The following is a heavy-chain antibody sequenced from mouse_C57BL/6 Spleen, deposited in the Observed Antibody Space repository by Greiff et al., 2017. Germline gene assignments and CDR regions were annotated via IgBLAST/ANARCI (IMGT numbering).Heavy chain of an antibody. J-gene: IGHJ4*01. CDR1: GFTFSDYY. CDR2: INYDGSST. CDR3: ARDILGAMDY. V-gene: IGHV5-16*01. D-gene: IGHD4-1*01. Sequence: EVMLVESEGGLVQPGSSMTLSCTASGFTFSDYYMAWVRQVPEKGLEWVANINYDGSSTYYLDSLKSRFIISRDNAKNILYLQMSSLKSEDTATYYCARDILGAMDYWGQGTSVTVSS.